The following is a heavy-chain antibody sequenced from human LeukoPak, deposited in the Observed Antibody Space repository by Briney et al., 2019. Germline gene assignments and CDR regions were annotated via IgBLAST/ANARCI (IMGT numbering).Heavy chain of an antibody. Sequence: GRSLRLSCAASGFTFDDYAMHRVRQAPGKGLEWVSGISWNSGSIGYADSVKGRFTISRDNAKNSLYLQMNSLRAEDTALYYCARIQNRYYYGMDVWGQGTTVTVSS. CDR2: ISWNSGSI. CDR1: GFTFDDYA. V-gene: IGHV3-9*01. CDR3: ARIQNRYYYGMDV. D-gene: IGHD2/OR15-2a*01. J-gene: IGHJ6*02.